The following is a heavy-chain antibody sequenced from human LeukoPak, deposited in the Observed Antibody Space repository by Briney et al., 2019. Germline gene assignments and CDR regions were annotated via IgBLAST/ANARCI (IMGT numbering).Heavy chain of an antibody. CDR2: INPNSGGT. V-gene: IGHV1-2*02. CDR1: GYTFTGYY. J-gene: IGHJ4*02. D-gene: IGHD3-10*01. CDR3: ATYQYDSGTYLDY. Sequence: ASVKVSCKASGYTFTGYYIHWVRQAPGQGLEWMGWINPNSGGTKYAQKFQGRVTMTRDTSISTAYMELSRLRSDDTAVYYCATYQYDSGTYLDYWGQGTLVTVSS.